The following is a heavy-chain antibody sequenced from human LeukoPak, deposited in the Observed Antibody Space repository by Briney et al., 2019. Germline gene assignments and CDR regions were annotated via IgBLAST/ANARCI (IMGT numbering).Heavy chain of an antibody. CDR2: IWYDGSNK. CDR3: ARVGVTAAMYNWFDP. CDR1: GFTFSSYG. J-gene: IGHJ5*02. D-gene: IGHD2-2*01. V-gene: IGHV3-33*01. Sequence: GGSLRLSCAASGFTFSSYGMHWVRQAPGKGLEWVAVIWYDGSNKYYADSVKGRFTISRDNSKNTLYLQMNSLGAEDTAVYYCARVGVTAAMYNWFDPWGQGTLVTVSS.